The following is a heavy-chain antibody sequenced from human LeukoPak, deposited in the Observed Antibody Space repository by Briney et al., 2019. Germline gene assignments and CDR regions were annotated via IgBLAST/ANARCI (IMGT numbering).Heavy chain of an antibody. V-gene: IGHV1-46*01. CDR2: INPSGGST. Sequence: GSSVKVSCKASGGTFSSYAISWVRQAPGQGLEWMGIINPSGGSTSYAQKFQGRVTMTRDTSTSTVYMELSSLRSEDTAVYYCARLGYGSGSYYNVGAFDIWAKGQWSPSLQ. D-gene: IGHD3-10*01. CDR1: GGTFSSYA. J-gene: IGHJ3*02. CDR3: ARLGYGSGSYYNVGAFDI.